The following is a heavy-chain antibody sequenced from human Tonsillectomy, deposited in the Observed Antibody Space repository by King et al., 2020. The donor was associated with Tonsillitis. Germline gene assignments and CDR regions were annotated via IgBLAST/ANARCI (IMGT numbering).Heavy chain of an antibody. CDR1: GFTFSTCT. V-gene: IGHV3-21*01. D-gene: IGHD3-3*01. Sequence: EVQLVESGGGLVKPGGSLRLSCAAAGFTFSTCTMNWVRQAPGKGLEWVSSITYSGGDVYYADSVKGRFTISRDNAKNSLYLQMNSLRAEDTAVYYCASLSFGFDYWGQGTLVTVSS. CDR2: ITYSGGDV. CDR3: ASLSFGFDY. J-gene: IGHJ4*02.